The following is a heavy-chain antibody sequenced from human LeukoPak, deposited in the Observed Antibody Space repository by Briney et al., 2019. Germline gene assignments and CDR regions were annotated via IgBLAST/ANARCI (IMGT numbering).Heavy chain of an antibody. V-gene: IGHV4-59*08. Sequence: SETLSLTCTVSGGSISSYYWSWIRQPPGKGLEWIGYIYYRGSTNYNPSLRSRVTISVNTSRNQFSLRLSSVTAADTAVYYCARHAYTWSDYYGSSGEVPGAFDIWGHGTMVTVSS. CDR3: ARHAYTWSDYYGSSGEVPGAFDI. CDR2: IYYRGST. CDR1: GGSISSYY. D-gene: IGHD1-26*01. J-gene: IGHJ3*02.